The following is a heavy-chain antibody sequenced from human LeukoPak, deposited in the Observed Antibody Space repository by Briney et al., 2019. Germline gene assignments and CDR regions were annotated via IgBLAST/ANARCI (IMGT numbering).Heavy chain of an antibody. Sequence: SETLSLTCTVSGGSISSYYWSWIRQPPGKGLEWIGYIYYSGSTNYNLSLKSRVTISVDTSKNQFSLKLSSVTAADTAVYYCARGKVATIYHAFDIWGQGTMVTVSS. CDR2: IYYSGST. CDR3: ARGKVATIYHAFDI. J-gene: IGHJ3*02. CDR1: GGSISSYY. V-gene: IGHV4-59*01. D-gene: IGHD5-12*01.